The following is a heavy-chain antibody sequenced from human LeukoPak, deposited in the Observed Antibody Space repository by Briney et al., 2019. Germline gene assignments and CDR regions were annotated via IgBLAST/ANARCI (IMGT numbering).Heavy chain of an antibody. D-gene: IGHD1-1*01. J-gene: IGHJ4*02. V-gene: IGHV1-69*05. CDR2: IIPIFGTA. Sequence: GASVKVSCKASGGTFSGYAISWVRQAPGQGLEWMGGIIPIFGTANYAQKFQGRVTITTDESTSTAYMELSSLRSEDTAVYYCARSPGKEEPGTSFDYWGQGTLVTVSS. CDR1: GGTFSGYA. CDR3: ARSPGKEEPGTSFDY.